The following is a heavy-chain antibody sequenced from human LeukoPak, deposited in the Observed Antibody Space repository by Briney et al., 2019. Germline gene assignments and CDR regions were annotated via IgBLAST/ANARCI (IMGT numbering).Heavy chain of an antibody. CDR2: IRYDGSNK. V-gene: IGHV3-30*02. CDR1: GFTFSNYW. CDR3: VSGSYLKVDY. J-gene: IGHJ4*02. D-gene: IGHD1-26*01. Sequence: GGSLRLSCVAFGFTFSNYWMSWVRQAPGKGLEWVAFIRYDGSNKYYADSVKGRFTISRDNSKNTLYLQMNSLRAEDTAVYYCVSGSYLKVDYWGQGTLVTVSS.